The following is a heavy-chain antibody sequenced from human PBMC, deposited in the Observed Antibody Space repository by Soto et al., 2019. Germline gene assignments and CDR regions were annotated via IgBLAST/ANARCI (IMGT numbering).Heavy chain of an antibody. V-gene: IGHV3-7*01. CDR2: IKEDGSEK. CDR1: GFTFSSYW. J-gene: IGHJ4*02. CDR3: ARGRWGLDTAMVEYYFDY. Sequence: GGSLRLSCAASGFTFSSYWMSWVRQAPGKGLEWVANIKEDGSEKYYVDSVKGRFTISRDNAKNSLYLQMNSLRAEDTAVYYCARGRWGLDTAMVEYYFDYWGQGTLVTVSS. D-gene: IGHD5-18*01.